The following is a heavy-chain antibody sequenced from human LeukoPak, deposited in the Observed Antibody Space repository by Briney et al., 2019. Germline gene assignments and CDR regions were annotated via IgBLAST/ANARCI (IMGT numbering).Heavy chain of an antibody. V-gene: IGHV1-2*02. J-gene: IGHJ3*02. Sequence: GASVKVSCKASGYTFTDYYMHWVRQAPGQGLEWMGWINPNSGGTNYAQKFQGRVTMTRDTSISTAYMELSRLRSDDTAVFYCARGTNYYDSSAYYEGDAFDIWGQGTMVTVSS. CDR2: INPNSGGT. CDR1: GYTFTDYY. CDR3: ARGTNYYDSSAYYEGDAFDI. D-gene: IGHD3-22*01.